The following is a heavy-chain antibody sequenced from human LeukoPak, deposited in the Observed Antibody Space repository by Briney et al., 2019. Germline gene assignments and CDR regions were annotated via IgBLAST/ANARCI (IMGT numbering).Heavy chain of an antibody. Sequence: GASVKVSCKASGGTFSSYTITWVRQAPGQGLEWMGRIIPILGKPNYVQKFQGRVTIIADKSTSTAYMELSSLRSEDTAVYYCFGNYYGMDVWGQGTTVTVSS. V-gene: IGHV1-69*02. CDR2: IIPILGKP. D-gene: IGHD1-14*01. J-gene: IGHJ6*02. CDR1: GGTFSSYT. CDR3: FGNYYGMDV.